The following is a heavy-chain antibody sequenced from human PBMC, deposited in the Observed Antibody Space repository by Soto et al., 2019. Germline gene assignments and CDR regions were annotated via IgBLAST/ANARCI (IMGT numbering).Heavy chain of an antibody. CDR2: IIPIFGTA. V-gene: IGHV1-69*13. J-gene: IGHJ5*02. CDR3: AREGEFALSWFDP. Sequence: SVKVSFKASGGTFSSYAISWVRQAPGQGLEWMGGIIPIFGTANYAQKFQGRVTITADESTSTAYMELSSLRSEDTAVYYCAREGEFALSWFDPWGQGTLVTVSS. CDR1: GGTFSSYA. D-gene: IGHD2-21*01.